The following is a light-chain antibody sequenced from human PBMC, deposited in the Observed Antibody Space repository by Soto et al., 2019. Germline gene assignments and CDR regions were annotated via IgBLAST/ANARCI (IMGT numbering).Light chain of an antibody. CDR2: WAS. CDR3: RQYGRSGT. V-gene: IGKV4-1*01. Sequence: DIVMTQSPDSLAVSLGERATMNCKCSRSVLYKSNNKNHLAWYQQKPGQPPQLIIYWASTRESGVPERFSGSGSGTDFTLTISRLEPEDFAVYYCRQYGRSGTFGQGTKVDIK. J-gene: IGKJ1*01. CDR1: RSVLYKSNNKNH.